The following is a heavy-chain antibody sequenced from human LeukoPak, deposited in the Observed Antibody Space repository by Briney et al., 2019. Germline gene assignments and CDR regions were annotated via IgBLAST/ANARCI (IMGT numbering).Heavy chain of an antibody. J-gene: IGHJ6*03. CDR3: ARGRQDVTMIVVVMTAVSYYLDV. CDR2: MNPSGST. D-gene: IGHD3-22*01. V-gene: IGHV4-34*01. Sequence: SETLSLTCAVYGGSFSGYYWTWIRQTPEKGLEWIGEMNPSGSTNYDPSLKSRVTISVDTSKNQFSLELSSVTAADTAVYYCARGRQDVTMIVVVMTAVSYYLDVWGKGTTVTVS. CDR1: GGSFSGYY.